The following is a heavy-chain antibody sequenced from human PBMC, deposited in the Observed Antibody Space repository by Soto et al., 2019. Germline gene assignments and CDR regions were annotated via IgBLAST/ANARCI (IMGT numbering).Heavy chain of an antibody. CDR2: ISYDGSNK. CDR3: ARDRTFKYSSSWYFDY. J-gene: IGHJ4*02. Sequence: GGSLRLSCAASGFTFSRYAMHWVRQAPGKGLEWVAVISYDGSNKYYADSVKGRFTISRDNSKNTLYLQMNSLRAEDTAVYYCARDRTFKYSSSWYFDYWGQGTLVTVSS. D-gene: IGHD6-13*01. V-gene: IGHV3-30-3*01. CDR1: GFTFSRYA.